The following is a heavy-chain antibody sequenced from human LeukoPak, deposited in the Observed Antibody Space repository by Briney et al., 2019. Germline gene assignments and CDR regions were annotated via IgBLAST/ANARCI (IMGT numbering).Heavy chain of an antibody. Sequence: SETLSLTCAVSGNSLSSGYYWGWIRQTPGKGLEWIGSIYHSGSTYYNPSLKSRVTISVDTSKNQFSLKLSSVTAADTAVYYCAREMATSGYFDYWGQGTLVTVSS. V-gene: IGHV4-38-2*02. CDR3: AREMATSGYFDY. J-gene: IGHJ4*02. D-gene: IGHD5-24*01. CDR1: GNSLSSGYY. CDR2: IYHSGST.